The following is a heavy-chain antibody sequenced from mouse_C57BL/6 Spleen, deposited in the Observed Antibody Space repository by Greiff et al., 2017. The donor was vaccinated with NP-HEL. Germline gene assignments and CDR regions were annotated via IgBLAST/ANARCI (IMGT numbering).Heavy chain of an antibody. V-gene: IGHV1-53*01. Sequence: QVQLQQPGTELVKPGASVKLSCKASGYTFTSYWMHWVKQRPGQGLEWIGNINPSNGGTNYNEKFKSKATLTVDKSSSTAYMQLSSLTSEGSAVYYCARGYYGSSWDYCAMDYWGQGTSVTVSS. CDR3: ARGYYGSSWDYCAMDY. D-gene: IGHD1-1*01. CDR1: GYTFTSYW. CDR2: INPSNGGT. J-gene: IGHJ4*01.